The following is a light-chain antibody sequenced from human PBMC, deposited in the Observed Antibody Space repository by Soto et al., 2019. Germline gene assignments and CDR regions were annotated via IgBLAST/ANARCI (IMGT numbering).Light chain of an antibody. J-gene: IGKJ1*01. V-gene: IGKV1-5*03. CDR1: QSIGIW. CDR3: QQYNDYSWT. CDR2: KAS. Sequence: IQMTQSPSTLSASVGDRVAITCRASQSIGIWLAWYQQKPGKAPRFVIYKASSLESGVPSRFSGSGSGTEFTLTISSLQPDDFATYYCQQYNDYSWTFGQGTNVEIK.